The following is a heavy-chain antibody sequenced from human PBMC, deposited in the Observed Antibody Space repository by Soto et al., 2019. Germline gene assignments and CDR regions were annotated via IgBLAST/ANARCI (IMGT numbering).Heavy chain of an antibody. D-gene: IGHD3-10*01. V-gene: IGHV4-38-2*01. Sequence: PSETLSLTCAVSGYSISSGYYWGWIRQPPGKGLEWIGSIYHSGSTYYNPSLKSRVTISVDTSKNQFSLKLSSVTAADTAVYYCARACYGSGNFDYWGQGTLVTVSS. J-gene: IGHJ4*02. CDR3: ARACYGSGNFDY. CDR1: GYSISSGYY. CDR2: IYHSGST.